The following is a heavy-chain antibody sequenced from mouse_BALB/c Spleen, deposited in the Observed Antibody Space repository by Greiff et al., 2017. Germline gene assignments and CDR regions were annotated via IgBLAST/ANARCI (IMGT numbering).Heavy chain of an antibody. V-gene: IGHV5-12-1*01. D-gene: IGHD1-1*01. CDR3: ARKGGFYYGSSYAMDY. CDR1: GFAFSSYD. Sequence: EVQVVESGGGLVKPGGSLKLSCAASGFAFSSYDMSWVRQTPEKRLEWVAYISSGGGSTYYPDTVKGRFTISRDNAKNTLYLQMSSLKSEDTAMYYCARKGGFYYGSSYAMDYWGQGTSVTVSS. CDR2: ISSGGGST. J-gene: IGHJ4*01.